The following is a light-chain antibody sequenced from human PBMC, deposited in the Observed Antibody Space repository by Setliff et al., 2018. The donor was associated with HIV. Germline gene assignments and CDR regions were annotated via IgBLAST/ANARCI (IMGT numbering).Light chain of an antibody. CDR2: SND. V-gene: IGLV1-44*01. CDR3: APWDDSLNGVV. J-gene: IGLJ2*01. CDR1: NSNIGINT. Sequence: VLTQPPSASGTPGQRVTISCSGSNSNIGINTVNWYQQLPGTAPQLLIYSNDQRPSGVPDRFSGSKSGTSASLAISGLQSEDEADYYCAPWDDSLNGVVFGGGTKVTVL.